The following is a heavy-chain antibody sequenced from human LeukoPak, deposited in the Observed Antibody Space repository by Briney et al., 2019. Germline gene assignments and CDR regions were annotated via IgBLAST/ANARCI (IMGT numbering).Heavy chain of an antibody. CDR3: ARGNPGYDSSGYRPNFDY. D-gene: IGHD3-22*01. Sequence: PSETLSLTCTVSGGSISSYYWSWIRQPPGKGLEWVGYIYYSGSTNYNPSLKSRVTISVDTSKNQFSLKLSSVTAADTAVYYCARGNPGYDSSGYRPNFDYWGQGTLVTVSS. V-gene: IGHV4-59*01. CDR1: GGSISSYY. CDR2: IYYSGST. J-gene: IGHJ4*02.